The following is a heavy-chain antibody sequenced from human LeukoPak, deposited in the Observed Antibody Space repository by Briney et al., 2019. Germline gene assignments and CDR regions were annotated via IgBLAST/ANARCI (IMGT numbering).Heavy chain of an antibody. CDR1: GFTFSSYG. J-gene: IGHJ4*02. D-gene: IGHD1-26*01. Sequence: GRSLRLSCAASGFTFSSYGMHWVRQAPGKGLEWVTVISYDGTNKYYADSVKGRFTISRDNSKNTLYLQMNSLRTEDTAVYYCANRLDYYADWGQGTLVTVSS. V-gene: IGHV3-30*18. CDR2: ISYDGTNK. CDR3: ANRLDYYAD.